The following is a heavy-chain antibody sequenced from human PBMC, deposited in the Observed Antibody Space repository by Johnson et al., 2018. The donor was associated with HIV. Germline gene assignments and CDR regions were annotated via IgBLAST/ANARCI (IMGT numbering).Heavy chain of an antibody. J-gene: IGHJ3*02. V-gene: IGHV3-30-3*01. CDR3: ARGIVGATYAFDI. D-gene: IGHD1-26*01. CDR1: GFTFSSYA. Sequence: QVQLVESGGGVVQPGRSLRLSCAASGFTFSSYAMHWVRQAPGKGLEWVAVISYDGSNKYYADSVKGRFTISRDNAKHTLYLQMNSLRAGDTAVYYCARGIVGATYAFDIW. CDR2: ISYDGSNK.